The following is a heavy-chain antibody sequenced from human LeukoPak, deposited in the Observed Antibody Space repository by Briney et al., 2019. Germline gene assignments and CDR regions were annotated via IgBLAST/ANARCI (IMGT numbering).Heavy chain of an antibody. CDR1: GGSFSGDY. CDR3: ARAQGTYFDY. V-gene: IGHV3-69-1*01. Sequence: ETLSLTCAVYGGSFSGDYRSWVRQAPGKGLEWVSYISSSSTIDYADSVKGRFTISRDNAKNSLYLQLNSLRAEDTAVYYCARAQGTYFDYWGQGSLVTVSS. CDR2: ISSSSTI. J-gene: IGHJ4*02.